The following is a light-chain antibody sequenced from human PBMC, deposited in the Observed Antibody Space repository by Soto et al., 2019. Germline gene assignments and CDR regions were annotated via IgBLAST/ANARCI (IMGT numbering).Light chain of an antibody. CDR2: RAS. J-gene: IGKJ2*01. V-gene: IGKV3-20*01. CDR3: QYYGRSPYT. CDR1: QSVSDSY. Sequence: EIVLTQSPGTLSLSPGERAILSCRASQSVSDSYLAWYQQKPGQSPRLLIYRASTKATDIPDRFTGSGSGTDFTLTISRLEPEDFAVYYCQYYGRSPYTFGQGTKLEIK.